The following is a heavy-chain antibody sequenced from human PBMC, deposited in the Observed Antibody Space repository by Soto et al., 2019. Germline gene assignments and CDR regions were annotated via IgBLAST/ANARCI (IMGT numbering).Heavy chain of an antibody. CDR2: ISYDGSNK. CDR1: GFTFSSYG. Sequence: PGGSLRLSCAASGFTFSSYGMHWVRQAPGKGLEWVAVISYDGSNKYYADSVKGRFTISRDNSKNTLYLQMNSLRAEDTAVYYCAKAKEYCSSTSCYHYYYYGMDVWGQGPTVTV. CDR3: AKAKEYCSSTSCYHYYYYGMDV. V-gene: IGHV3-30*18. D-gene: IGHD2-2*01. J-gene: IGHJ6*02.